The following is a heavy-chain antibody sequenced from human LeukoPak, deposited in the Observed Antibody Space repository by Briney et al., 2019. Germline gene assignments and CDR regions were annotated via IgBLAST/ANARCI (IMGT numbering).Heavy chain of an antibody. Sequence: KPSETLSLTCTVSGGSISSSSYYWGWIRQPPGKGLEWIGSIYYSGSTYYNPSLKSRVTISVDTSKNQFSLKLSSVTAADTAVYYCARQVGATMVDYWGQGTLVTVSS. V-gene: IGHV4-39*01. D-gene: IGHD1-26*01. CDR2: IYYSGST. CDR1: GGSISSSSYY. CDR3: ARQVGATMVDY. J-gene: IGHJ4*02.